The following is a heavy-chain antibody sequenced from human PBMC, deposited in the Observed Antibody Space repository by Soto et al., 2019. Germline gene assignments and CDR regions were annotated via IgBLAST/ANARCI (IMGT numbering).Heavy chain of an antibody. D-gene: IGHD6-19*01. Sequence: GASVKVSCKASGGTFSSYAISWVRQAPGRGLEWMGGIIPIFGTANYAQKFQGRVTITADESTSTAYMELSSLRSEDTAVYYCARDKTGRSSGWYAPYYYYGMDVWGQGTTVTVSS. V-gene: IGHV1-69*13. CDR2: IIPIFGTA. J-gene: IGHJ6*02. CDR3: ARDKTGRSSGWYAPYYYYGMDV. CDR1: GGTFSSYA.